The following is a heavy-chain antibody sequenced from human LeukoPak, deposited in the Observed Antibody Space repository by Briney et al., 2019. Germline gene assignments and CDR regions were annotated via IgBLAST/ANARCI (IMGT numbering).Heavy chain of an antibody. V-gene: IGHV3-9*01. CDR1: GFTFDDYA. D-gene: IGHD3-22*01. CDR3: AKDMGDSSLYYFDY. J-gene: IGHJ4*02. CDR2: ISWNSGSI. Sequence: GGSLRLSCAASGFTFDDYAMHWVRHAPGKGLEWASGISWNSGSIGYADSVKGRFTISRDNAKNSLYLQMNSLRAEDTALYYCAKDMGDSSLYYFDYWGQGTPVTVSS.